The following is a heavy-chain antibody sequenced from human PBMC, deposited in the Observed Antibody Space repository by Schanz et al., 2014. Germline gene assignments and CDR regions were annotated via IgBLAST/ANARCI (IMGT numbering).Heavy chain of an antibody. CDR2: IHHSGST. CDR3: VRHGFLGYCSRPSCPAVGSDGFDI. J-gene: IGHJ3*02. V-gene: IGHV4-34*01. Sequence: QVPLQQWGAGLLKPSETLSLTCAVYGGSFSGYYWTWIRQPPGKGLEWIGEIHHSGSTNYNPSLKSRVTKPVNPPTPALPGKRVCVTAADTVVYYCVRHGFLGYCSRPSCPAVGSDGFDIWGQGTMVTVSS. D-gene: IGHD2-2*01. CDR1: GGSFSGYY.